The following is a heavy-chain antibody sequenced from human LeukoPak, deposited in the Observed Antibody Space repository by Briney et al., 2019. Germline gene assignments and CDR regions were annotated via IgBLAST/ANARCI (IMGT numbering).Heavy chain of an antibody. CDR3: ARHGSLYSWFDP. D-gene: IGHD3-10*01. CDR1: GGSISSSSYY. CDR2: IYYSGST. J-gene: IGHJ5*02. V-gene: IGHV4-39*01. Sequence: SETLSLTCTVSGGSISSSSYYWGWIRQPPGKGLEWIGSIYYSGSTYYNPSLKSRVTISVDTSKNQFSLKLNSVTAADTAVYYCARHGSLYSWFDPWGQGTLVTVSS.